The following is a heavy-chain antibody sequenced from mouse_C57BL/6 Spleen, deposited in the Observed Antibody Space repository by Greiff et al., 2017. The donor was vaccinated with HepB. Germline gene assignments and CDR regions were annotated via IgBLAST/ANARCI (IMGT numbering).Heavy chain of an antibody. Sequence: VQLQQPGAELVKPGASVKMSCKASGYTFTSYWITGVKQRPGQGLEWIGDIYPGSGSTNYNEKFKSKATLTVDTSSSTAYMQLSSLTSDDSAVYYGARGLYYYAMDYWAQGTPVTVSS. V-gene: IGHV1-55*01. CDR3: ARGLYYYAMDY. CDR1: GYTFTSYW. CDR2: IYPGSGST. J-gene: IGHJ4*01. D-gene: IGHD2-1*01.